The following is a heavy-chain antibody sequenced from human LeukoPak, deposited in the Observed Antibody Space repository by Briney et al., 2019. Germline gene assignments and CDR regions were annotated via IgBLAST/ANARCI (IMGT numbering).Heavy chain of an antibody. J-gene: IGHJ4*02. V-gene: IGHV3-48*01. CDR1: GFTFSTYS. D-gene: IGHD1-26*01. CDR2: ISTGSTTI. CDR3: ARDDKWSFDY. Sequence: PGGSLRLSCAASGFTFSTYSMNWVRQAPGKGLEWVSYISTGSTTIYYADSVKGRFTVSRDNAKNSLYLQMNSLRAGDTAVYYCARDDKWSFDYWGQGTLVTVSS.